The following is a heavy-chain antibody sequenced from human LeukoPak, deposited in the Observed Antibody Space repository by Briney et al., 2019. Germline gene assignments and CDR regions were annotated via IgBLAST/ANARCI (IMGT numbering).Heavy chain of an antibody. V-gene: IGHV3-7*01. D-gene: IGHD2-21*02. CDR3: AREGSYCVGGDCYSFDF. CDR2: IKQDGSEK. Sequence: GGSLRLSCAASGFTFSSYWMSCVRHAPGKGREWVANIKQDGSEKYYVDSVKGRFTISRDNAKNSLYLQMNSLRAEDTAVYYCAREGSYCVGGDCYSFDFWGQGTLVTVSS. J-gene: IGHJ5*01. CDR1: GFTFSSYW.